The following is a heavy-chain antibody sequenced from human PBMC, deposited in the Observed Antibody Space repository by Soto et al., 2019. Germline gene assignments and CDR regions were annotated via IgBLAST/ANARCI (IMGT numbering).Heavy chain of an antibody. Sequence: NPSETLSLTCAVYGGSFSGYYWSWIRQPPGKGLEWIGEINHSGSTNYNPSLKSRVTISVDTSKNQFSLKLSSVTAADTAVYYCASYLHCTNGVCYSENCWGQGTLVTVSS. J-gene: IGHJ4*02. D-gene: IGHD2-8*01. CDR3: ASYLHCTNGVCYSENC. CDR2: INHSGST. V-gene: IGHV4-34*01. CDR1: GGSFSGYY.